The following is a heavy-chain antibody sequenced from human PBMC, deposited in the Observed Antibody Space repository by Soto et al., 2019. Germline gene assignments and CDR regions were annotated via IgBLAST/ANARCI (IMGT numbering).Heavy chain of an antibody. CDR3: ARVRVGYGYFDY. CDR2: IYYSGST. D-gene: IGHD5-12*01. Sequence: SETLSLTCTVSGGSISSYYWSWIRQPPGKGLEWIGYIYYSGSTNYNPSLKSRVTISVDTSKNQFSLKLSSVTAADTAVYYCARVRVGYGYFDYWAQGTLVTVSS. J-gene: IGHJ4*02. CDR1: GGSISSYY. V-gene: IGHV4-59*01.